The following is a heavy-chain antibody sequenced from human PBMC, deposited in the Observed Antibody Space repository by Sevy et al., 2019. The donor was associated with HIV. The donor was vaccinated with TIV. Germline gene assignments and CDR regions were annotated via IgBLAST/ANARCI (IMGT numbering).Heavy chain of an antibody. CDR3: ARHRGSSSWYNWFDP. J-gene: IGHJ5*02. D-gene: IGHD6-13*01. CDR2: INTDGSST. V-gene: IGHV3-74*01. Sequence: GGSLRLSCAASGFIFSSYWLHWVRQAPGKGLVWVSRINTDGSSTTYADSVKGRFTISRDNAKNTLYLQMNSLRAEDTAVYYCARHRGSSSWYNWFDPWGQGTLVTVSS. CDR1: GFIFSSYW.